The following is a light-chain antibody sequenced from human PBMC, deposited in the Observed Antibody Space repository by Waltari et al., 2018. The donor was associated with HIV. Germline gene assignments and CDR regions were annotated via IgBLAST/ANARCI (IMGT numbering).Light chain of an antibody. Sequence: SYELTQPPSVSVSPGQTASLPCSGDESRYRYSCWYQQKPGQSPLLVIYQDTKRPSGIPERFSGSNSGNTATLTISGTQAMDEADYYCQARDSSTVVFGGGTKLTVL. CDR3: QARDSSTVV. CDR1: ESRYRY. CDR2: QDT. J-gene: IGLJ2*01. V-gene: IGLV3-1*01.